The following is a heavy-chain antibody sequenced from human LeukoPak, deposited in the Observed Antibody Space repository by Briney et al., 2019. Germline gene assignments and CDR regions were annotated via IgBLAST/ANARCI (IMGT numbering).Heavy chain of an antibody. CDR2: IYYSGST. CDR1: GGSISSSSYY. J-gene: IGHJ4*02. Sequence: KPSETLSLTCTVSGGSISSSSYYWGWIPPPPGKGLEWIGSIYYSGSTYYNPSLKSRVTISVDTSKNQFSLKLSSVTAADTAVNYCARHPNAAVVQIDYWGQGTLVTVSS. CDR3: ARHPNAAVVQIDY. V-gene: IGHV4-39*01. D-gene: IGHD2-15*01.